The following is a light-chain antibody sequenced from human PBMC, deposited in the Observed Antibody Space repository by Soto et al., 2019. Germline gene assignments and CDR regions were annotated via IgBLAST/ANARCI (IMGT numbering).Light chain of an antibody. CDR1: QSVDYNN. V-gene: IGKV3-20*01. Sequence: ELVLTQSPGTLSLSPGERATLSCRASQSVDYNNLAWYQQKPGQAPRLLISHASRRATGIPDRFSGSGSGTDFTLTISRLEPDDFAVYHCQPHGNSPGTFGQGTRVESK. CDR2: HAS. J-gene: IGKJ1*01. CDR3: QPHGNSPGT.